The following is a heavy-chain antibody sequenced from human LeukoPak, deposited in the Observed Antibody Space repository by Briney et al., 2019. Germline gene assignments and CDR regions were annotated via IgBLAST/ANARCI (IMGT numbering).Heavy chain of an antibody. J-gene: IGHJ6*03. CDR3: ARRVLLYDILTAYSRYYSSYMDV. V-gene: IGHV1-8*01. CDR2: MNPNSGNT. D-gene: IGHD3-9*01. CDR1: GYTFTSYD. Sequence: ASVKVSYKASGYTFTSYDINWVRQATGQGLEWMGWMNPNSGNTGYAQKFQGRVTMTRNTSINTAYMELSSLRSEDTAVYYCARRVLLYDILTAYSRYYSSYMDVWGRGTTVTISS.